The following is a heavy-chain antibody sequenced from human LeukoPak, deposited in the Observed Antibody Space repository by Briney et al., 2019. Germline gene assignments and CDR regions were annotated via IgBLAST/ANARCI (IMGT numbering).Heavy chain of an antibody. CDR2: ISSSGNSI. D-gene: IGHD3-10*01. CDR1: GFTFSDYY. J-gene: IGHJ4*02. Sequence: GGSLRLSCAASGFTFSDYYMSWIRQAPGKGLEWVSYISSSGNSISYADSVKGRFTISRDNSKNTLYLQMNSLRAEDTAVYYCAKAPYYGSGSNGYFDYWGQGSLVTVSS. CDR3: AKAPYYGSGSNGYFDY. V-gene: IGHV3-11*04.